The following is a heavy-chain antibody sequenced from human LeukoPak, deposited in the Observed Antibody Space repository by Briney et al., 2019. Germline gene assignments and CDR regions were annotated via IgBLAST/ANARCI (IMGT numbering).Heavy chain of an antibody. CDR1: GGSISSYY. CDR3: ARASRGYDILTGYYKAAFDI. Sequence: PSETLSLTCTVSGGSISSYYWSWIRQAPGKGLEWIGYIYYSGSTYYNPSLKSRVTISVDTSKNQFSLKLSSVTAADTAVYYCARASRGYDILTGYYKAAFDIWGQGTMVTVSS. J-gene: IGHJ3*02. CDR2: IYYSGST. V-gene: IGHV4-59*12. D-gene: IGHD3-9*01.